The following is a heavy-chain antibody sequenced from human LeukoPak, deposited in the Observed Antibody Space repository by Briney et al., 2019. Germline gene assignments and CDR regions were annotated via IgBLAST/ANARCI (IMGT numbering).Heavy chain of an antibody. CDR3: ARDGEAREGYYFDY. V-gene: IGHV4-59*12. J-gene: IGHJ4*02. CDR1: GGSISSYY. D-gene: IGHD3-10*01. CDR2: IYYSGST. Sequence: KASETLSLTCTVSGGSISSYYWSWIRQPPGKGLEWIGYIYYSGSTYYNPSLKSRVTISVDTSKNQFSLKLSSVTAADTAVYYCARDGEAREGYYFDYWGQGTLVTVSS.